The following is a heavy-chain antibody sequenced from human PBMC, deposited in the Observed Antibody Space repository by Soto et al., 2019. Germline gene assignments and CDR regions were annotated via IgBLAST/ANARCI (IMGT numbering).Heavy chain of an antibody. CDR1: GFTFSSYG. CDR3: ARGIAGWDCAFDI. V-gene: IGHV3-33*01. D-gene: IGHD6-19*01. J-gene: IGHJ3*02. CDR2: IWYDGSNK. Sequence: HVQLVESGGGVVQPGRSLRLSCAASGFTFSSYGMHWVRQAPGKGLEWVAVIWYDGSNKYYADSVKGRFTISRDNSKNTLYLQMNSLRAEDTAVYYCARGIAGWDCAFDIWGQGTMVTVSS.